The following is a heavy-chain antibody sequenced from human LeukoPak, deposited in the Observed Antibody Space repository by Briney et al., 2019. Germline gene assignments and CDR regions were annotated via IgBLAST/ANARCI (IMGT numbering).Heavy chain of an antibody. V-gene: IGHV3-21*04. CDR1: GFTFSSYS. D-gene: IGHD3-22*01. CDR2: ISSSSSYI. Sequence: GGSLRLSCAASGFTFSSYSMNWVRQAPGKGLEWVSSISSSSSYIYYADSVKGRFTISRDNSKNTLYLEMNSLRAEDTAVYYCAKDGYYYDSAGYFAIQHFDYWGQGTVVTVSS. CDR3: AKDGYYYDSAGYFAIQHFDY. J-gene: IGHJ4*02.